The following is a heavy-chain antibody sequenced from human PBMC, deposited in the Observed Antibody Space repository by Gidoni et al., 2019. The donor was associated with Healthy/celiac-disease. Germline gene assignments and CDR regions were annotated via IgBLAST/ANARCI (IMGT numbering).Heavy chain of an antibody. Sequence: EVQRLEAGGGLVQPGGSLRLPCAASGFPFSSYAMSWVRQAPGKGLEWVSAISGSGGSTYYADSVKGRFTISRDNSKNTLYLQMNSLRAEDTAVYYCAKGGNVDTAMVKWFDPWGQGTLVTVSS. CDR3: AKGGNVDTAMVKWFDP. J-gene: IGHJ5*02. D-gene: IGHD5-18*01. CDR1: GFPFSSYA. V-gene: IGHV3-23*01. CDR2: ISGSGGST.